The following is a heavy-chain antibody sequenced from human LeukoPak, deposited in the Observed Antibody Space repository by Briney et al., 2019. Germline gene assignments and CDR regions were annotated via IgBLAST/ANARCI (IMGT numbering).Heavy chain of an antibody. Sequence: GGSLRLSCAASGFTFSSYAMSWVRQAPGKGLEWVSAISGSGGSTYYAASVKGRFTISRDNSKNTLYLQMNSLRAEDTAVYYCAKNRRASDAFDIWGQGTMVTVSS. V-gene: IGHV3-23*01. D-gene: IGHD1-14*01. CDR2: ISGSGGST. CDR3: AKNRRASDAFDI. CDR1: GFTFSSYA. J-gene: IGHJ3*02.